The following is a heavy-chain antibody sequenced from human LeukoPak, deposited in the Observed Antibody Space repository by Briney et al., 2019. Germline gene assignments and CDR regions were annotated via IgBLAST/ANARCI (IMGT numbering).Heavy chain of an antibody. V-gene: IGHV4-34*01. D-gene: IGHD6-13*01. Sequence: PSETLSLTCAVYGGSFSGYYWSWIRQPPGKGLEWIGEINHSGSTNYNPSLKSRVTISVETSKNEFSLKLRSVTAADTAVYHCARVTGYRIEDYFDYWGQGTLVTVSS. J-gene: IGHJ4*02. CDR3: ARVTGYRIEDYFDY. CDR2: INHSGST. CDR1: GGSFSGYY.